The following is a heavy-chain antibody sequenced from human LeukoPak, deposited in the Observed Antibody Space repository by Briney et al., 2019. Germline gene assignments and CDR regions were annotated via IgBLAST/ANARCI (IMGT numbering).Heavy chain of an antibody. CDR1: GFTFSSYW. Sequence: GASLRLSCEASGFTFSSYWMHWVRQGPGKGLVWVSRIYTDGRRTDYADSVKGRLTISRDNAKNTLYLQMNSLRAEDTAVYYCVRDGAGFDPWGQGTLVTVSS. CDR3: VRDGAGFDP. J-gene: IGHJ5*02. D-gene: IGHD3-16*01. CDR2: IYTDGRRT. V-gene: IGHV3-74*01.